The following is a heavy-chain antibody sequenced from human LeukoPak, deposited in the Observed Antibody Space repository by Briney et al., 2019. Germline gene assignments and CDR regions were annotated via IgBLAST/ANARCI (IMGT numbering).Heavy chain of an antibody. CDR1: GFTFSNYA. CDR2: ISGSGGST. J-gene: IGHJ3*02. V-gene: IGHV3-23*01. CDR3: AKGSVNGAYDI. Sequence: GGSLRLSCAASGFTFSNYAMSWVRQAPRKGLEWGSAISGSGGSTYYADSVKGRFTISRDNSKNTLYLQMNSLRAEDTAVYYCAKGSVNGAYDIWGQGTMVTVSS. D-gene: IGHD2-8*01.